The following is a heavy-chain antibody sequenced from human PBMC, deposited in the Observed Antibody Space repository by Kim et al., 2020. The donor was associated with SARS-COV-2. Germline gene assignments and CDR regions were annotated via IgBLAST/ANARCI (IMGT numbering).Heavy chain of an antibody. Sequence: ASVKVSCKASGYTFTSYYMHWVRQAPGQGLEWMGIINPSGGSTSYAQKFQGRVTMTRDTSTSTVYMELSSLRSEDTAVYYCARDLTTVADYYYYGMDVWGQGTTVTVSS. CDR2: INPSGGST. CDR3: ARDLTTVADYYYYGMDV. J-gene: IGHJ6*02. V-gene: IGHV1-46*01. CDR1: GYTFTSYY. D-gene: IGHD4-17*01.